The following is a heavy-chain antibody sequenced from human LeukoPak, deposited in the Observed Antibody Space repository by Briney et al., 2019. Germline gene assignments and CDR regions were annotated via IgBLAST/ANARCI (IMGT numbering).Heavy chain of an antibody. CDR3: ASNSRYLDDFDI. D-gene: IGHD1-1*01. CDR1: GGPIRRYL. J-gene: IGHJ3*02. Sequence: SETLSLICTVSGGPIRRYLWSWIRQPPGKGLEWIGHIYYSGRTNYNPSLKSRVTISVDTSKNQFSLKLSSVTAADTAVYYCASNSRYLDDFDIWRQETMVRVSS. V-gene: IGHV4-59*01. CDR2: IYYSGRT.